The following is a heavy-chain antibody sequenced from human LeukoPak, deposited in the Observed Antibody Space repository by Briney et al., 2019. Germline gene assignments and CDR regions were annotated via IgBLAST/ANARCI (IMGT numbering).Heavy chain of an antibody. CDR1: GFTFSNAY. CDR3: ITPLPYSAQ. D-gene: IGHD2-21*01. CDR2: IKPKTDGETT. V-gene: IGHV3-15*07. J-gene: IGHJ4*02. Sequence: GGFLRLSCAASGFTFSNAYMNWVRQAPGKGLEWVGRIKPKTDGETTEYAAPVKGRFSISRDDSKNMLYLQMNSLKTEDTAVYYCITPLPYSAQGGQGTLVTVSS.